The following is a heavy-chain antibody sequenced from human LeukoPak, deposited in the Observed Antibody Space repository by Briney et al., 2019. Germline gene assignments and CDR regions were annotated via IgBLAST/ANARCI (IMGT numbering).Heavy chain of an antibody. CDR2: IYHSGST. V-gene: IGHV4-38-2*01. CDR1: GYSISIGYY. CDR3: ARVRTAVAGTHDFDY. J-gene: IGHJ4*02. Sequence: SSETLSLTCAVSGYSISIGYYWGWIRQPPGKGLEWIGSIYHSGSTYYNPSLKSRVTISVDTSKNQFSLKLSSVTAADTAVYYCARVRTAVAGTHDFDYWGQGTLVTVSS. D-gene: IGHD6-19*01.